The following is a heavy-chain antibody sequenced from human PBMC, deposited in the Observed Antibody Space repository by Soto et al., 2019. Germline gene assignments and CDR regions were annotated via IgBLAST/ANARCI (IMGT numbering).Heavy chain of an antibody. D-gene: IGHD2-21*02. V-gene: IGHV3-33*01. CDR1: GFTFSSYG. CDR3: ASVVVTAIASRWAFDI. Sequence: QVQLVESGGGVVQPGRSLRLSCAASGFTFSSYGMHWVRQAPGKGLEWVAVIWYDGSNKYYADSVKGRFTISRDNSKNTLYLQMNSLRAEDTAVYYCASVVVTAIASRWAFDIWGQGTMVTVSS. CDR2: IWYDGSNK. J-gene: IGHJ3*02.